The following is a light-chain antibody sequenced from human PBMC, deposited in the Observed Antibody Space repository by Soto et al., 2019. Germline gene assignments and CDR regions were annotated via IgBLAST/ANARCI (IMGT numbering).Light chain of an antibody. CDR2: IND. V-gene: IGLV1-44*01. Sequence: VVTQPPSASGTPGQRVTISCSGSNSNIGSNAVNWYQQLPGTAPKLLIYINDQRPSGVPDRFSGSKSGTSASLAISGLQSEDEADYYCAAWDDSLNAWVFGGGTKVTVL. CDR1: NSNIGSNA. CDR3: AAWDDSLNAWV. J-gene: IGLJ3*02.